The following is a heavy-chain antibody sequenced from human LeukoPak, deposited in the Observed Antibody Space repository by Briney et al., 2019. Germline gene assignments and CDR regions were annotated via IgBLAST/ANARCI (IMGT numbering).Heavy chain of an antibody. CDR3: ARESLALGDAFDM. V-gene: IGHV3-74*01. J-gene: IGHJ3*02. D-gene: IGHD3-16*01. CDR2: INTDGSST. Sequence: GGSLRLSCAASGFTFSSYWMHWVRQAPGKGLVWVSRINTDGSSTSYADSVKGRFTISRDNAKNTLYLQMNSLRAEDTAVYYCARESLALGDAFDMWGQGTMVTVSS. CDR1: GFTFSSYW.